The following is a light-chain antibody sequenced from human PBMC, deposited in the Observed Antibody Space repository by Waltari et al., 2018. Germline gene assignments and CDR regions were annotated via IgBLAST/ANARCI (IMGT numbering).Light chain of an antibody. Sequence: QSVLSQPPSTSGTPGQRVTISCSGTSFNIGSNTVSWYQQLPGTAPNLLSYYNNQGPSGVPDRFSGSKSGTSASLAISGLQSEDEADYYCAAWDDSLNGNVFGSGTKVTVL. J-gene: IGLJ6*01. V-gene: IGLV1-44*01. CDR3: AAWDDSLNGNV. CDR2: YNN. CDR1: SFNIGSNT.